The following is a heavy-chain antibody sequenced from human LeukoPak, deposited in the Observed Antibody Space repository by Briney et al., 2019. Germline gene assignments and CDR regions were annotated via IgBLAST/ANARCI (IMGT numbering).Heavy chain of an antibody. Sequence: SETLSLTCTVSGGSISSYYWSWIRQPAGKGLEWIGHIYTSGNTNYNPSLKSRVIMSVDTSRNQFSLRLSSVTAADTAMYYCTRDTYYYDSSGRSFDYWGQGTLVTVSS. V-gene: IGHV4-4*07. CDR1: GGSISSYY. J-gene: IGHJ4*02. D-gene: IGHD3-22*01. CDR3: TRDTYYYDSSGRSFDY. CDR2: IYTSGNT.